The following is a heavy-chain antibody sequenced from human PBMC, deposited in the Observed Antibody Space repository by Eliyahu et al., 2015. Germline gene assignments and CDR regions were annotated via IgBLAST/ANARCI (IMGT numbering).Heavy chain of an antibody. CDR2: INHRGST. V-gene: IGHV4-34*01. CDR3: ARGLVYYYGSGSYNWFDP. CDR1: GGSFSGYY. J-gene: IGHJ5*02. Sequence: QVQLQQWGAGLLKPSETLSLTCAVYGGSFSGYYWSWIRXXPGKGLXWXGEINHRGSTNYNPSLKSRVTISVDTSKNQFXLKLSSVTAADTAVYYCARGLVYYYGSGSYNWFDPWGQGTLVTISS. D-gene: IGHD3-10*01.